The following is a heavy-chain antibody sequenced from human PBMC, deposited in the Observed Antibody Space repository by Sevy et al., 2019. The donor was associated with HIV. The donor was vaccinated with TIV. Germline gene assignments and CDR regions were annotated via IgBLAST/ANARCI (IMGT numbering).Heavy chain of an antibody. J-gene: IGHJ4*02. Sequence: ASVKVSCKASGYTFSTYGISWVRQAPGQGLEWMGWISAYNGQTNYEQKVQGRVTMSIDTSRRTAYMELRSLRSDDTALYYCASDREHVLEEILFDSWGQGTLVTVSS. D-gene: IGHD3-22*01. CDR3: ASDREHVLEEILFDS. CDR2: ISAYNGQT. V-gene: IGHV1-18*01. CDR1: GYTFSTYG.